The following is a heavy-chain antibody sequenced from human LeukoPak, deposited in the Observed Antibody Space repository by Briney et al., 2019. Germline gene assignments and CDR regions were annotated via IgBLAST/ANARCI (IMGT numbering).Heavy chain of an antibody. CDR3: ARVRSDYYDSSGYYLDDEFDY. CDR2: INPNSGGT. J-gene: IGHJ4*02. CDR1: GYTFTGYY. V-gene: IGHV1-2*02. D-gene: IGHD3-22*01. Sequence: ASVKVSCKASGYTFTGYYMHWVRQAPGQGLEWMAWINPNSGGTNYAQKFQGRVTMTRDTSISTAYMELSRLRSDDTAVYYCARVRSDYYDSSGYYLDDEFDYWGQGTLVTVSS.